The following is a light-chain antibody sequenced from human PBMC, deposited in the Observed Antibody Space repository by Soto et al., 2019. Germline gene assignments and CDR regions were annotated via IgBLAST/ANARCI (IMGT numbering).Light chain of an antibody. V-gene: IGKV1-13*02. Sequence: AIQLTQSPSSLSASVGDRVTITCRASQGVSSALAWYQQKPGTPPKLLIYDASSLESGVPSRFSGSGSGTDFTLTISSLQPADFATYYCQQSNSFPLTFGGGTKVEIK. CDR2: DAS. CDR3: QQSNSFPLT. CDR1: QGVSSA. J-gene: IGKJ4*01.